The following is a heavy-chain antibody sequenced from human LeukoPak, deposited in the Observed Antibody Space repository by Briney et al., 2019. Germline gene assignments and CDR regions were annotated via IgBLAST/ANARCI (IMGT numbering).Heavy chain of an antibody. Sequence: GGSLRLSCAASEFTFTTSWMTWVRRAPGKGLEWLGNINPDASTKNYAASVRGRFTFSRDNAKNSLYLHMSSLRAEDTAIYYCARDRAFSTFDYWGRGTLVTVSS. J-gene: IGHJ4*02. D-gene: IGHD2-2*01. CDR3: ARDRAFSTFDY. CDR1: EFTFTTSW. CDR2: INPDASTK. V-gene: IGHV3-7*01.